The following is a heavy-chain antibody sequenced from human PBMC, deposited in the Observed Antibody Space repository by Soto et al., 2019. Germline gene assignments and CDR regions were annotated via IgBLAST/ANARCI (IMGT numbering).Heavy chain of an antibody. D-gene: IGHD2-15*01. CDR1: GGTFSSYA. CDR3: ARVGRIGYCYYGMDV. Sequence: QVQLVQSGAEVKKPGSSVKVSCKASGGTFSSYAISWVRQATGQGLEWMGGIIPIFGTANYAQKFQGRVTMTADKPTSTAYMELSSLRSEDTAVYYCARVGRIGYCYYGMDVWGQGTTVTVSS. CDR2: IIPIFGTA. V-gene: IGHV1-69*06. J-gene: IGHJ6*02.